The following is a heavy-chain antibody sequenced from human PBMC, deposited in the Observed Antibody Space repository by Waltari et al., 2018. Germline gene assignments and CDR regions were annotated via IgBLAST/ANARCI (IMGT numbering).Heavy chain of an antibody. Sequence: EVQLVESGGGLVQPGGSLRLSCAASGFTFSSYEMNWVRQAPGKGLELVSYISSSGSTIYYADSVKGRFTISRDNAKNSLYLQMNSLRAEDTAVYYCARDSNWGSFDYWGQGTLVTVSS. CDR1: GFTFSSYE. CDR2: ISSSGSTI. CDR3: ARDSNWGSFDY. D-gene: IGHD7-27*01. J-gene: IGHJ4*02. V-gene: IGHV3-48*03.